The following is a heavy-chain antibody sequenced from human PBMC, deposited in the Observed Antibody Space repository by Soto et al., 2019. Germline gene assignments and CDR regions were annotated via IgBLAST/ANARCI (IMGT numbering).Heavy chain of an antibody. CDR3: ARAEDDYGDQDHFDF. J-gene: IGHJ4*02. V-gene: IGHV3-23*01. D-gene: IGHD4-17*01. Sequence: EVQLLESGGELVQPGGSLRLSCAASGFAFSGYAMSWVRQAPGRGLEWVSGIGGSGVSTYYADSVKGRFTISRDNSKNTLYLKMISLRVEDTAIYYCARAEDDYGDQDHFDFWGQGALVTVSS. CDR2: IGGSGVST. CDR1: GFAFSGYA.